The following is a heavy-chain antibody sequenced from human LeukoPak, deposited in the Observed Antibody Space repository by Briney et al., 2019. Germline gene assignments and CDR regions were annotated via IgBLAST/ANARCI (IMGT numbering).Heavy chain of an antibody. CDR3: ARYMRGHGEMKGRYYFDF. J-gene: IGHJ4*02. CDR1: GYSFTGYW. Sequence: GESLKISCKGSGYSFTGYWIGSVRQMPGKGLEWMGIIYPGDSDTRYSPSFQGQVTISADKSISTAYLQWSSLEASDTAMYYCARYMRGHGEMKGRYYFDFWGQGTLVTVSS. D-gene: IGHD3-10*01. V-gene: IGHV5-51*01. CDR2: IYPGDSDT.